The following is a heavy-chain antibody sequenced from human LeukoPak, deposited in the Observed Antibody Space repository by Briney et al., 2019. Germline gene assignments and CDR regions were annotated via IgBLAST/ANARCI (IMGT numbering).Heavy chain of an antibody. CDR1: GGSISSSNHY. CDR2: IYYSGST. V-gene: IGHV4-39*01. D-gene: IGHD5-24*01. CDR3: ARLGDAYNLLLDY. J-gene: IGHJ4*02. Sequence: SETLSLTCTVSGGSISSSNHYWAWLRQPPGKGLEWIGSIYYSGSTYYNPSLRSRLTMSVDTSKNQFSLRLTSVTAADTAVYYCARLGDAYNLLLDYWGQGTLVTVSS.